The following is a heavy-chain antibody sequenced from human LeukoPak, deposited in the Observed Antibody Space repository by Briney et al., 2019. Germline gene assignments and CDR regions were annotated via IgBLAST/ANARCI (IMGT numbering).Heavy chain of an antibody. CDR3: ARFEGGTMEDY. J-gene: IGHJ4*02. CDR2: IYYSGST. D-gene: IGHD1-1*01. CDR1: GGSISSYY. Sequence: SETLSLTCTVSGGSISSYYWSWIRQPPGKGLEWIGYIYYSGSTNYNPSLKSRVTISVDTSKNQLSLRLTSVTAADTAVCYCARFEGGTMEDYWGQGTLVTVSS. V-gene: IGHV4-59*12.